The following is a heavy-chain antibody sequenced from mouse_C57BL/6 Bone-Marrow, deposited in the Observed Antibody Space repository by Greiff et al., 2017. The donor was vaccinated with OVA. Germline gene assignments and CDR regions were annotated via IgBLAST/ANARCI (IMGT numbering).Heavy chain of an antibody. Sequence: EVKLVESGGGLVQPKGSLKLSCAASGFSFNTYAMNWVRQAPGKGLEWVARIRSKSNNYATHYADSVKDRFTISRDDSESMLYLQMNNLKTEDTAMYYCVRRARLFDVWGTGTTVTVSS. CDR2: IRSKSNNYAT. CDR3: VRRARLFDV. CDR1: GFSFNTYA. V-gene: IGHV10-1*01. J-gene: IGHJ1*03. D-gene: IGHD1-2*01.